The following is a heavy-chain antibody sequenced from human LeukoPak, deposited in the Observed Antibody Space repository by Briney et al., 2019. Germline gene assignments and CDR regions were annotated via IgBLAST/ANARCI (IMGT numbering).Heavy chain of an antibody. J-gene: IGHJ4*02. CDR1: GFTFSTYA. CDR2: ISDNGGSI. V-gene: IGHV3-23*01. D-gene: IGHD1-1*01. Sequence: QPGGSLRLSCAASGFTFSTYAMNWVRQAPGKGLEWVSAISDNGGSIYYADSVKGRFTISRDNSKNTLYLQMNNLRAGDTAVYYCAKGHDTRTATLDYWGQGTLVTVSS. CDR3: AKGHDTRTATLDY.